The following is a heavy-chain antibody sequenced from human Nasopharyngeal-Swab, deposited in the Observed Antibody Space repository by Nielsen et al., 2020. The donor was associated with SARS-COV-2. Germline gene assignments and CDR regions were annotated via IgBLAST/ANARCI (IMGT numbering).Heavy chain of an antibody. J-gene: IGHJ3*02. CDR1: GYTFTGYY. D-gene: IGHD2-21*02. V-gene: IGHV1-2*04. CDR3: ARSHIVVVTDAFDI. CDR2: INPNSGGT. Sequence: ASVKVSCKASGYTFTGYYMNWVRQTPGQGLEWMGWINPNSGGTNYAQKFQGWVTMTRDTSISTAYMELSRLRSDDTAVYYCARSHIVVVTDAFDIWGQGTMVTVSS.